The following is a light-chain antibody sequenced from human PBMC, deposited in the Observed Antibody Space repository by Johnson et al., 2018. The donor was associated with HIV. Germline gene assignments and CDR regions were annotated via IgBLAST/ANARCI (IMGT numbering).Light chain of an antibody. CDR3: GTWDSSLSAVLYG. Sequence: QSVLTQPPSVSAAPGQKVTISCSGSSSNIGNNYVSWYQQLPGTAPKLLIYDNNKRPSGIPDRFSGSKSGTSATLGITGLQTGDEADYYCGTWDSSLSAVLYGFGPGTRVTV. CDR2: DNN. J-gene: IGLJ1*01. CDR1: SSNIGNNY. V-gene: IGLV1-51*01.